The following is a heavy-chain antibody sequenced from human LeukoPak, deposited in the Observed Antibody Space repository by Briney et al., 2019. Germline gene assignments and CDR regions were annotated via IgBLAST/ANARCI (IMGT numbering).Heavy chain of an antibody. J-gene: IGHJ4*02. V-gene: IGHV5-51*01. D-gene: IGHD6-6*01. CDR1: GYSFTSYW. CDR3: TREYSSSVAGGGDY. CDR2: IYPGDSDT. Sequence: GESLKISCKGSGYSFTSYWIGCVRQMPAKGLEWMGIIYPGDSDTRYSPSFQGQVTISADKSISTAYLQWSSLKASDTAMYYCTREYSSSVAGGGDYWGQGTLVTVSS.